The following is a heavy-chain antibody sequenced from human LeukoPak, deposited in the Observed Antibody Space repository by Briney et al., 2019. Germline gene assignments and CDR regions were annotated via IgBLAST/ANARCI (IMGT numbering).Heavy chain of an antibody. CDR2: INHSGST. J-gene: IGHJ4*02. V-gene: IGHV4-34*01. CDR3: ARGSGGVTTLG. D-gene: IGHD4-17*01. CDR1: GGSFSGYY. Sequence: SETLSLTCAVYGGSFSGYYWSWIRQPPGEGLEWIGEINHSGSTNYNPSLKSRVTISVDTSKNQFSLKLSSVTAADTAVYYCARGSGGVTTLGWGQGTLVTVSS.